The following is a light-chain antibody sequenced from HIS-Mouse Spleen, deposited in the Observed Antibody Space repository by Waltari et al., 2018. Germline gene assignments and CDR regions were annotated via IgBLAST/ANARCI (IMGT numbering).Light chain of an antibody. V-gene: IGLV1-51*01. CDR1: SSNIGNNY. Sequence: QSVLTQPPSVSAAPGQKVTISCPGSSSNIGNNYVSCYKHLPGKAPKLLIYDNTKRPSGIPDRFSGSKSGTSATLGITGLQTGDEADYYCGTWDSSLSAWVFGGGTKLTVL. CDR2: DNT. J-gene: IGLJ3*02. CDR3: GTWDSSLSAWV.